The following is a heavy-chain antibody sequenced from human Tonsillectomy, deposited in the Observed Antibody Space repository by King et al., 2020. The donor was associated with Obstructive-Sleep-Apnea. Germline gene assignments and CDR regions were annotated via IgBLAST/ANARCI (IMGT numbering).Heavy chain of an antibody. J-gene: IGHJ4*02. CDR2: ISSSSSYI. CDR1: GFTFSSYS. D-gene: IGHD3-10*01. V-gene: IGHV3-21*01. CDR3: ARDLWVGESYFDY. Sequence: VQLVESGGGLVKPGGSLRLSCAASGFTFSSYSMNWVRQAPGKGLEWVSSISSSSSYIYYADSVKGRFTISRDNAKNSLYLQMNSLRAEDTAVYYCARDLWVGESYFDYWGQGTLVTVSS.